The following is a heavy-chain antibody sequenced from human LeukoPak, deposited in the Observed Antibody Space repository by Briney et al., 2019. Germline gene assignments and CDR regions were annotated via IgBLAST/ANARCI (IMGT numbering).Heavy chain of an antibody. V-gene: IGHV4-4*07. CDR1: GDSISSFY. CDR2: IYSSGST. J-gene: IGHJ5*02. D-gene: IGHD6-6*01. CDR3: ARAGIAARPVTSYNWFDP. Sequence: SETLSLTCTVSGDSISSFYWSWIRQPAGKGLEWIGRIYSSGSTNYNPSLESRVTMSVDTSKNQLSLKLSSVTAADTAVYYCARAGIAARPVTSYNWFDPWGQGTLVTVSS.